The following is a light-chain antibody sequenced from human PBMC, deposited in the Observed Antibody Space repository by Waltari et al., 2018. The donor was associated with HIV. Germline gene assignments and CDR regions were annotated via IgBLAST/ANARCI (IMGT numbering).Light chain of an antibody. V-gene: IGLV1-40*01. CDR1: SSNLGAGYH. Sequence: LTQPPSVSGAPGQRVAISCTGSSSNLGAGYHVHWYQQHPGAAPKLLIFSNTNRPSGVPDRFSGSKSGTSASLAITGVQAEDEAVYYCQSYDSGLSEGVFGGGTKLAVL. CDR2: SNT. J-gene: IGLJ2*01. CDR3: QSYDSGLSEGV.